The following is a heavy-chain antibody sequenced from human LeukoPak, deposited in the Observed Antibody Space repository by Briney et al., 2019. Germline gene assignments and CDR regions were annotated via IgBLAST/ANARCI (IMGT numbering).Heavy chain of an antibody. J-gene: IGHJ6*02. V-gene: IGHV1-69*13. Sequence: ASVKVSCKASGGTFSSYAISWVRQAPGQGLEWMGGIIPIFGTANYAQKFQGRVTITADESTSTAYMELSSLRSEDTAVYYCATRLAVAGTGGYYYYYYGMDVWGQGTTVTVSS. D-gene: IGHD6-19*01. CDR3: ATRLAVAGTGGYYYYYYGMDV. CDR1: GGTFSSYA. CDR2: IIPIFGTA.